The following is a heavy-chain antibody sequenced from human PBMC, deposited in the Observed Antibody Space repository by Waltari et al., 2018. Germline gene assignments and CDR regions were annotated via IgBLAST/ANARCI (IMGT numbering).Heavy chain of an antibody. CDR3: ARGGSWAIDY. CDR1: GFTFSDYW. Sequence: EVRLVESGGGLVQPGGSLSLPCAASGFTFSDYWMSWVRQAPGQGLEWVANIKQDGSEKYQVDPVKGRFTISRDNAKNSLYLQMNSLRAEDTAVYFCARGGSWAIDYWGQGTLVTVSS. CDR2: IKQDGSEK. J-gene: IGHJ4*02. V-gene: IGHV3-7*01. D-gene: IGHD3-16*01.